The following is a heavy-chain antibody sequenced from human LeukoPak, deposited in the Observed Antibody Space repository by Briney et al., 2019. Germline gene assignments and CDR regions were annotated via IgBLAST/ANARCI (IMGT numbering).Heavy chain of an antibody. V-gene: IGHV4-30-4*01. CDR2: IYYSGST. D-gene: IGHD3-10*01. CDR3: AREVLLGWFDP. J-gene: IGHJ5*02. Sequence: SQTLSLTCTVSGGSISSGDYYWSWIRQPPGKGLEWIGYIYYSGSTYYNPSLKSRVTISVDTSKNQLSLKLSSVTAADTAVYYCAREVLLGWFDPWGQGTLVTVSS. CDR1: GGSISSGDYY.